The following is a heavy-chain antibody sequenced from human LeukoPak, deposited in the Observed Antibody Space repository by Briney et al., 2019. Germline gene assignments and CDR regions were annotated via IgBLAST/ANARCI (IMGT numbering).Heavy chain of an antibody. CDR1: GYTVSSNY. D-gene: IGHD3-3*01. CDR3: ARDSEMSGYWEDAFDI. J-gene: IGHJ3*02. CDR2: IYSGGNT. V-gene: IGHV3-66*01. Sequence: SGGSLRLSCAASGYTVSSNYMSWVPQAPGRGLEWVSVIYSGGNTYYADFGEGRFTISRENYKNTLYLQKNSLRAEDKAVYYCARDSEMSGYWEDAFDIWGQGTMVTVSS.